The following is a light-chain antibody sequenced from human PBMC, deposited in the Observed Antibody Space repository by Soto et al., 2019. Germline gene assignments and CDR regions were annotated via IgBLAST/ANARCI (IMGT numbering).Light chain of an antibody. CDR2: EVS. CDR3: SSYTSSSTRV. V-gene: IGLV2-14*01. CDR1: SSDVGGYNY. Sequence: QSALTQPASVSGSPGQSITISCTGTSSDVGGYNYVSWYQQQPGKAPKLMIYEVSNRPSGVSNRFSGSKSGNTASLTISGLQAEDEADYYCSSYTSSSTRVFGGGTKLTVL. J-gene: IGLJ3*02.